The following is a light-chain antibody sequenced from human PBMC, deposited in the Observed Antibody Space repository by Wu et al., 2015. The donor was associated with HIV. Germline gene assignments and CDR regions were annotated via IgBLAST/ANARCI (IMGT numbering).Light chain of an antibody. J-gene: IGKJ5*01. CDR3: QQYDSSIT. CDR1: QSVGNNY. V-gene: IGKV3-20*01. CDR2: GAS. Sequence: ENVLTQSPGTLSLSPGERATLSCRASQSVGNNYFAWFQQTPGQAPRLLIYGASNRATGTPDRFVGSGSGTDFTLTITRLEPEDFAVYYCQQYDSSITFGQGTRLDIK.